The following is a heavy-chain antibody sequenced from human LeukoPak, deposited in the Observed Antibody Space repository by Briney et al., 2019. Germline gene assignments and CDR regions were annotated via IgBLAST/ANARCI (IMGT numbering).Heavy chain of an antibody. CDR1: GFTFSSYA. J-gene: IGHJ5*02. D-gene: IGHD3-3*01. V-gene: IGHV3-33*08. CDR2: IWYDGSNK. CDR3: ARDIYDFWSGYPNWFDP. Sequence: PGGSLRLSCAASGFTFSSYAMSWVRQAPGKGLEWVAVIWYDGSNKYYADSVKGRFTISRDNSKNTLYLQMNSLRAEDTAVYYCARDIYDFWSGYPNWFDPWGQGTLVTVSS.